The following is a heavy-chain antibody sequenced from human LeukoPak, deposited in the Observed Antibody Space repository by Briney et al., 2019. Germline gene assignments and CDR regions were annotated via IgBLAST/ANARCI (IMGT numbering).Heavy chain of an antibody. CDR1: GFPFSSYW. J-gene: IGHJ6*02. D-gene: IGHD3-16*01. CDR3: ARDRAWGAPKSLYYYYGMDV. CDR2: ISYDGSNK. Sequence: GGSLRLSCAASGFPFSSYWMSWVRQAPGKGLEWVAVISYDGSNKYYADSVKGRFTISRDNSKNTLYLQMNSLRAEDTAVYYCARDRAWGAPKSLYYYYGMDVWGQGTTVTVSS. V-gene: IGHV3-30*03.